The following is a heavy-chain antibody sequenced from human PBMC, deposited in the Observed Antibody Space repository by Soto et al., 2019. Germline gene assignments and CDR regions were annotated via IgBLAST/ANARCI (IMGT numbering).Heavy chain of an antibody. V-gene: IGHV6-1*01. CDR2: TYYRSKWYN. CDR1: GDSVSSNSAA. CDR3: ARVFRLVVVTAAMRGLYYYGMDV. J-gene: IGHJ6*02. Sequence: SQTLSLTCAISGDSVSSNSAAWNWIRQSPSRGLEWLGRTYYRSKWYNDYAVSVKSRITINPDTSKNQFSLQLNSVTPEDTAVYYCARVFRLVVVTAAMRGLYYYGMDVWGQGTKVTVSS. D-gene: IGHD2-2*01.